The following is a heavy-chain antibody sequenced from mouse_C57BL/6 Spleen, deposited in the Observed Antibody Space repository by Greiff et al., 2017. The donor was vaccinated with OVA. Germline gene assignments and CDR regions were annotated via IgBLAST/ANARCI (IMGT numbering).Heavy chain of an antibody. CDR1: GYTFTDYS. V-gene: IGHV1-78*01. J-gene: IGHJ2*01. CDR3: ARVRSGYVYFDY. Sequence: QVQLQQSDAELVKPGASVKISCKASGYTFTDYSIHWVKQRPGQGLEWIGDIYPRDGSTNYNEKFKGKATLTADKSSSTAYMQLNSLTSEDSAVYFCARVRSGYVYFDYWGQGTTLTVSS. D-gene: IGHD3-2*02. CDR2: IYPRDGST.